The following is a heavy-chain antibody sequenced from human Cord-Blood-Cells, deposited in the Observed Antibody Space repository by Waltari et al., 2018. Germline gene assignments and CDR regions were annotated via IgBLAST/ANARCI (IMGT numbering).Heavy chain of an antibody. CDR1: GYTSTSYA. CDR3: ARGSSDYDFWSGYS. J-gene: IGHJ4*02. V-gene: IGHV7-4-1*01. Sequence: QVQLVPSGSELTKPGASVTVSCKASGYTSTSYAMNWVRQAPGQGLEWMGWINTNTGNPTYAQGFTGRFVFSLDTSVSTAYLQICSLKAEDTAVYYCARGSSDYDFWSGYSWGQGTLVTVSS. D-gene: IGHD3-3*01. CDR2: INTNTGNP.